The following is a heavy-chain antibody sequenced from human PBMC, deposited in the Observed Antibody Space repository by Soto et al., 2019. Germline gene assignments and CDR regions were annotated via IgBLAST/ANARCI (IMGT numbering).Heavy chain of an antibody. Sequence: QVQLQESGPGLVKPSETLSLTCTVSGGSISSYYWSWIRQPPGKGLEWIGYIHYSGSTNYNPSLKSRVTISVDTSMNHFSLKLSSVTAADTAVYYCARLWGWSVDYLGQGTLVTVSS. CDR2: IHYSGST. CDR3: ARLWGWSVDY. CDR1: GGSISSYY. V-gene: IGHV4-59*08. D-gene: IGHD3-16*01. J-gene: IGHJ4*02.